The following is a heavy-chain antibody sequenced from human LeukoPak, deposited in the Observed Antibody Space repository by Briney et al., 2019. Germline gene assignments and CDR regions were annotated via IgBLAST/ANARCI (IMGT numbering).Heavy chain of an antibody. CDR3: ASQREDSSGYYSYGMDV. V-gene: IGHV4-34*01. D-gene: IGHD3-22*01. CDR1: GDSISSYY. CDR2: NNHSGST. Sequence: SETLSLTCTVSGDSISSYYWSWIRQPPGKGLECIGENNHSGSTNYYPSLKSRVTISVDTSKNQFSLKLSSVTAADTAVYYCASQREDSSGYYSYGMDVWGQGTTVTVSS. J-gene: IGHJ6*02.